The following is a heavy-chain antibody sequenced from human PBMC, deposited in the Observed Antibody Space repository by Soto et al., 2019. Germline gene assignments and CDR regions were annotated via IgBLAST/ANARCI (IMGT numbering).Heavy chain of an antibody. V-gene: IGHV4-39*01. Sequence: SETLSLTCTVSGGSISSSSYYWGWIRQPPGKGLEWIGSIYYSGSTYYNPSLKSRVTISVDTSKNQFSLKLSSVTAADTAVYYCARHEAAAPLDYWGQGTLVTVSS. CDR1: GGSISSSSYY. J-gene: IGHJ4*02. CDR2: IYYSGST. D-gene: IGHD6-13*01. CDR3: ARHEAAAPLDY.